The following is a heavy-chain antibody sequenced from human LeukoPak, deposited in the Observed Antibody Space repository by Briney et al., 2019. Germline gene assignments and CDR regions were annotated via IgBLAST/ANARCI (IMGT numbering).Heavy chain of an antibody. CDR1: GFTSGDYY. J-gene: IGHJ4*02. CDR2: ISSSGSTI. D-gene: IGHD6-19*01. Sequence: PGGSLRLSCEVSGFTSGDYYMSWSRQAPGKGLEWVSYISSSGSTIYYADSVKGRFTISRDNAKNSLYLQMNSLRAEDTAVYYCARVKVIAVAGDYWGQGTLVTVSS. CDR3: ARVKVIAVAGDY. V-gene: IGHV3-11*01.